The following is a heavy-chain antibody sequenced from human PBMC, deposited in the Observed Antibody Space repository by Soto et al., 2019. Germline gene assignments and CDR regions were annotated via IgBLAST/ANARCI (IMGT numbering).Heavy chain of an antibody. Sequence: SVKVSCKASGFTFTSSAVQWVRQARGQRLEWIGWIVVGSGNTNYAQKFQERVTITRDMSTSTAYMELSSLRSEDTAVYYCAADWRANVAARRGDDYYYGMDVWGQGTTVTVSS. CDR3: AADWRANVAARRGDDYYYGMDV. CDR1: GFTFTSSA. J-gene: IGHJ6*02. V-gene: IGHV1-58*01. D-gene: IGHD6-6*01. CDR2: IVVGSGNT.